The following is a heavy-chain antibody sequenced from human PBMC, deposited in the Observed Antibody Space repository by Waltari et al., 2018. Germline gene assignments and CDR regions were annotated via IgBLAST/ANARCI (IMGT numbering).Heavy chain of an antibody. V-gene: IGHV3-30*02. CDR3: AKDFGSIWVYYYGMDV. CDR2: IRYDGSNK. J-gene: IGHJ6*02. CDR1: GFTFSSYG. Sequence: QVQLVESGGGVVQPGGSLRLSCAASGFTFSSYGMHWVRPAPGKGLEWVAFIRYDGSNKYYADSVKGRFTISRDNSKNTLYLQMNSLRAEDTAVYYCAKDFGSIWVYYYGMDVWGQGTTVTVSS. D-gene: IGHD1-26*01.